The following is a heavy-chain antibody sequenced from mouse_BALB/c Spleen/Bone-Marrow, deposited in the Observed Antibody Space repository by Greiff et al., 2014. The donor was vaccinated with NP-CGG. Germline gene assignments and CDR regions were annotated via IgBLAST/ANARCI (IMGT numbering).Heavy chain of an antibody. CDR1: GYTFTSYY. D-gene: IGHD1-1*01. CDR2: INPSNVDT. V-gene: IGHV1S81*02. J-gene: IGHJ4*01. Sequence: SGAELVKPGASVKLSCKASGYTFTSYYMFWVKQRPGQGLEWIGEINPSNVDTNFNEKFKSKATLTVDKSSNTAYMQLSSLTSEDSAVYYCSRGYYGSTYYYAMTTGVKEPQSPSPQ. CDR3: SRGYYGSTYYYAMTT.